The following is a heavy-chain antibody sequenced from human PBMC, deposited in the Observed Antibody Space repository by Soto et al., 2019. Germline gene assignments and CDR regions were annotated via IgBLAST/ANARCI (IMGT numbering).Heavy chain of an antibody. D-gene: IGHD4-17*01. CDR3: ARGGRPSATVTTDAFDI. CDR2: IYASGNH. J-gene: IGHJ3*02. CDR1: GDSISGYY. Sequence: QVQLQESGPGLVKPSETLSLTCTVSGDSISGYYWSWIRQPAGKRLEWIGRIYASGNHNKNPSLTGRSRMSVDTSKHQCSRRLNSVTAADTAVYYCARGGRPSATVTTDAFDIGAQGTKVTASS. V-gene: IGHV4-4*07.